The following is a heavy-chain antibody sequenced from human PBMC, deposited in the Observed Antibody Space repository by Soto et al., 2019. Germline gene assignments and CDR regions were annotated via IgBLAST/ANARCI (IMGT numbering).Heavy chain of an antibody. CDR1: GFTFSNYA. Sequence: GGSLRLSCTASGFTFSNYAMSWVRQAPGKGLEWVSTITGSAGGTYYADSMKGRFTISRDNSKSTLYLQMYSLRVEDTAVYYCARESEHWGQGTLVTVSS. CDR3: ARESEH. V-gene: IGHV3-23*01. J-gene: IGHJ4*02. CDR2: ITGSAGGT. D-gene: IGHD1-1*01.